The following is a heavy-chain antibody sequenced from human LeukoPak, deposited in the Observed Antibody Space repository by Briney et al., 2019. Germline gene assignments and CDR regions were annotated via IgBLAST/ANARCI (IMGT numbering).Heavy chain of an antibody. Sequence: ASVKVSCKASGYTFTSYDINWVRQATGQGLEWMGWMNPNSGNTGYAQKFQGRVTMTRNTSISTAYMELSSLRSEDTAVYYCARGRRRLIVVQLGYAFDIWGQGTMVTVSS. CDR3: ARGRRRLIVVQLGYAFDI. J-gene: IGHJ3*02. V-gene: IGHV1-8*01. D-gene: IGHD2-21*01. CDR1: GYTFTSYD. CDR2: MNPNSGNT.